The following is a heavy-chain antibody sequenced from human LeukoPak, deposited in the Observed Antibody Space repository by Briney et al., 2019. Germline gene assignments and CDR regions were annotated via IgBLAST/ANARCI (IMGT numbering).Heavy chain of an antibody. D-gene: IGHD3-10*01. V-gene: IGHV3-48*03. Sequence: PGGSLRLSCAASGFTFSSSEMNWVRQAPGKGLEWISYISSSGSDIYYADSVRGRFTISRDNAKNSLYLQLNSLRAEDTAVYYCPRAEDGSITGFDYWGQGPLVTVSS. CDR2: ISSSGSDI. J-gene: IGHJ4*02. CDR3: PRAEDGSITGFDY. CDR1: GFTFSSSE.